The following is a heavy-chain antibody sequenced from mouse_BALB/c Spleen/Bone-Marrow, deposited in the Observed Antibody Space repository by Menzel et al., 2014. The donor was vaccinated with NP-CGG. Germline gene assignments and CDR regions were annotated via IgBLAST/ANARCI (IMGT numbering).Heavy chain of an antibody. CDR1: GYTFTEYI. CDR2: FYPGSGSI. Sequence: QVQLKEPGAELVKPGASVKLSCKASGYTFTEYIIHWVKQRSGQGLEWIGWFYPGSGSIKYNEKFKDKATLTADKSSSTVYMELSRLTSEDSAVYFCARHEKANYGNYAMDYWGQGTSVTVSS. V-gene: IGHV1-62-2*01. J-gene: IGHJ4*01. CDR3: ARHEKANYGNYAMDY. D-gene: IGHD1-1*01.